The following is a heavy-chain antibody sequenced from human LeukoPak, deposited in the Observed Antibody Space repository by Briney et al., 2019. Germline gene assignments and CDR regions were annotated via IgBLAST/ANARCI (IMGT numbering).Heavy chain of an antibody. CDR1: GFTFSSYS. CDR3: AKAHIVVVVAAAPDFDY. V-gene: IGHV3-21*01. D-gene: IGHD2-15*01. Sequence: PGGSLRLSCAASGFTFSSYSMNWVRQAPGKGLEWVSSISSSSSYIYYADSVKGRFTISRDNAKNSLYLQMNTLRAEDTAVYYCAKAHIVVVVAAAPDFDYWGQGTLVTVSS. CDR2: ISSSSSYI. J-gene: IGHJ4*02.